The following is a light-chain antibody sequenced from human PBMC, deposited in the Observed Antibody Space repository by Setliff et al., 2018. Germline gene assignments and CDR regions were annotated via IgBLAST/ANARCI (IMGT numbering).Light chain of an antibody. J-gene: IGLJ3*02. V-gene: IGLV2-11*01. CDR3: QSYDSSLSGSV. Sequence: QSALAQPRSVSGSPGQSVTISCTGTSSDVGGYNYVSWYQQHPGKAPKLMIYDVSKRPSGVPDRFSGSKSGNTASLTISGLQAEDEADYYCQSYDSSLSGSVFGGGTKVTV. CDR2: DVS. CDR1: SSDVGGYNY.